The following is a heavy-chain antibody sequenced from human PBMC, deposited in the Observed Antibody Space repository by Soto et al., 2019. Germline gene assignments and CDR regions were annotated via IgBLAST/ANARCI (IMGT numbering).Heavy chain of an antibody. Sequence: GGSLRLSCAASGFTFSGSAMHWVRQASGKGLEWVGRIRSKANSYATAYAASVKGRFTISRDDSKNTAYLQMNSLKTEDTAVYYCTRRNDYDFWSGYYDAFDIWGQGTMVTVSS. CDR1: GFTFSGSA. J-gene: IGHJ3*02. CDR2: IRSKANSYAT. CDR3: TRRNDYDFWSGYYDAFDI. D-gene: IGHD3-3*01. V-gene: IGHV3-73*01.